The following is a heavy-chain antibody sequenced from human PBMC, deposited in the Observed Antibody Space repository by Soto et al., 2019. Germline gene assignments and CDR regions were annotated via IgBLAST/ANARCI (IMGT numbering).Heavy chain of an antibody. CDR1: GGTFSNYV. CDR2: IIPLFGTT. J-gene: IGHJ6*02. CDR3: EIDVGSREWSVV. D-gene: IGHD3-3*01. Sequence: QVQLVQSGTEVKKPGSSAKVSCKASGGTFSNYVISWVRQAPGQGLEWMGGIIPLFGTTDYAKKFQGRIAITADESTTTVYMDLSSLRFEDTAVYFCEIDVGSREWSVVWGQGTTVIVSS. V-gene: IGHV1-69*01.